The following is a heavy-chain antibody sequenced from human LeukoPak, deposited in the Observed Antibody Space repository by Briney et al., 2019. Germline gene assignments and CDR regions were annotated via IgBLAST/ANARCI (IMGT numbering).Heavy chain of an antibody. J-gene: IGHJ4*02. CDR1: GGSVSSGSYY. D-gene: IGHD4/OR15-4a*01. V-gene: IGHV4-61*01. CDR3: ARVGAGTFDY. Sequence: SETLSLTCTVSGGSVSSGSYYWSWIRQPPGKGLEWIGCIYYSGSTNYNPSLKSRVTISVDTSKNQFSLKLSSVTAADTAVYYCARVGAGTFDYWGQGTLVTVSS. CDR2: IYYSGST.